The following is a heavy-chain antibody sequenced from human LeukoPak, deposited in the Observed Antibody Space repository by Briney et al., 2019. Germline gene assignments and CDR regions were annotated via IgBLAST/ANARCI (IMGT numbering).Heavy chain of an antibody. CDR1: GFTFSSYT. Sequence: PGGSLRLSCAASGFTFSSYTMNWVRQAPGKGLEWVSSISSSTSYIYYADSVKGRLTISRDNAKNSLYLQMNSLRAEDTAIYYCAKDEPYGSGSYYPGGFDPWGQGTLVTVSS. D-gene: IGHD3-10*01. CDR3: AKDEPYGSGSYYPGGFDP. CDR2: ISSSTSYI. V-gene: IGHV3-21*01. J-gene: IGHJ5*02.